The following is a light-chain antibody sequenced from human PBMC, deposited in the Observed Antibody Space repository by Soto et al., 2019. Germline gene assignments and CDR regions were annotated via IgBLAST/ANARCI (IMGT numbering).Light chain of an antibody. V-gene: IGKV1-8*01. CDR1: QGVSSY. CDR2: ATS. Sequence: AIRMTQSPSSLSASTGDTVTITCRASQGVSSYLAWYQQKPGKAPKLLIYATSTLQSGVPSRFGGSGSGTDFALTIGCLQSEDFATYYCQQYYSYPPTFGGGTAVEIK. CDR3: QQYYSYPPT. J-gene: IGKJ4*01.